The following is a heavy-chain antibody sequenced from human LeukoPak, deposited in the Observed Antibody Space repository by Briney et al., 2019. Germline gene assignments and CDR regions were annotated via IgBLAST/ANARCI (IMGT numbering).Heavy chain of an antibody. J-gene: IGHJ3*02. V-gene: IGHV1-24*01. CDR2: FDPEDGET. CDR1: GYTLTELS. CDR3: ATGPRDNDAFDI. D-gene: IGHD1-1*01. Sequence: ASVNVSCKVSGYTLTELSMHWVRQAPGKGLEWMGGFDPEDGETIYAQKFQGRVTMTEDTSTDTAYMELSSLRSEDTAVYYCATGPRDNDAFDIWGQGTMVTVSS.